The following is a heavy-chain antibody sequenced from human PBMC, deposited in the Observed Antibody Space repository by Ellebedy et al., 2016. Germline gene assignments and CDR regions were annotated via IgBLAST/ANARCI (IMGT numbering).Heavy chain of an antibody. V-gene: IGHV3-33*01. Sequence: GGSLRLSXIASGFNFSNYGMHWVRQAPGKGLEWVAIIWYNGNKKYYADSVKGRFTVSRGNSKNTLYLQMNSLTADDTAMYYCAREWSGAKFDFWGQGTLITVSP. CDR1: GFNFSNYG. D-gene: IGHD2-15*01. J-gene: IGHJ4*02. CDR3: AREWSGAKFDF. CDR2: IWYNGNKK.